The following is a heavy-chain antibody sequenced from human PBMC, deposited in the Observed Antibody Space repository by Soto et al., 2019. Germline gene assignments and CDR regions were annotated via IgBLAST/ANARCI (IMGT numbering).Heavy chain of an antibody. CDR2: VYWNDDK. J-gene: IGHJ4*02. Sequence: SGPTLVNPTQTLTLTCTFSGFSLTTSQVGVGWIRQPPGAALEWLAHVYWNDDKYYSLSLKNRLTITKDTSKSQVVLTMTNMDPVDTATYYRAQLNSRGYYFGYWGQVALVIVSS. D-gene: IGHD2-8*01. CDR1: GFSLTTSQVG. V-gene: IGHV2-5*01. CDR3: AQLNSRGYYFGY.